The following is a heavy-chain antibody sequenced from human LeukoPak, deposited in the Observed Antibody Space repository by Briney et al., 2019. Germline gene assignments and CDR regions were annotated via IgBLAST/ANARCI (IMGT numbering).Heavy chain of an antibody. V-gene: IGHV4-4*07. D-gene: IGHD4-23*01. Sequence: SETLSLTCNVSGGSISSNYWTWIRQPAGKGLEWIGRVYISGSTNYNPSLKSRVTISLDTSKNQFSLKLSSVTAADTAVYYCARDRGYGGNSGPFDYWGQGTLVTVSS. J-gene: IGHJ4*02. CDR3: ARDRGYGGNSGPFDY. CDR2: VYISGST. CDR1: GGSISSNY.